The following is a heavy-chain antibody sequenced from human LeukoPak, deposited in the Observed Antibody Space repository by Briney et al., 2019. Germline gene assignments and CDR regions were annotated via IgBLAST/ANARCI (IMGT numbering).Heavy chain of an antibody. D-gene: IGHD4-23*01. Sequence: GGSLRLSCEASGFTFSTYWMKWVRQAPGKGLAWVANIKQDGSQKYYVDSVKGRFIISRDNAKNSLYLQMNSLRAEDTAVYYCAREGTYGNYRASGDYWGQGALVTVSS. J-gene: IGHJ4*02. V-gene: IGHV3-7*03. CDR3: AREGTYGNYRASGDY. CDR1: GFTFSTYW. CDR2: IKQDGSQK.